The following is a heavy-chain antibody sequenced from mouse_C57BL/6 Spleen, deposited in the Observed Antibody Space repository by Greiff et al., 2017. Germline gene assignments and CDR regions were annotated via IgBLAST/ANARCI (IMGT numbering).Heavy chain of an antibody. CDR3: ARSLYYYGSSYWYFDV. CDR1: GYTFTSYW. Sequence: QVQLQQSGAELVKPGASVKLSCKASGYTFTSYWMHWVKQRPGRGLEWIGRIDPNSGGTKYNEKFKSKATLTVDKPSSTAYMQLSSLTSEDSAVYYCARSLYYYGSSYWYFDVWGTGTTVTVSS. V-gene: IGHV1-72*01. D-gene: IGHD1-1*01. J-gene: IGHJ1*03. CDR2: IDPNSGGT.